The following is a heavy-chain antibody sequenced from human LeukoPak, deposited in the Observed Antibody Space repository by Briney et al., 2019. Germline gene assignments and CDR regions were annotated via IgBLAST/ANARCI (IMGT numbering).Heavy chain of an antibody. D-gene: IGHD1-26*01. CDR3: AKSFWYSGSYYDI. V-gene: IGHV3-23*01. J-gene: IGHJ3*02. CDR1: GFTFSSYA. CDR2: ISGSGGST. Sequence: GGSLRLSCAASGFTFSSYAMSWVRQAPGKGLEWVSAISGSGGSTYYADSVKGRFTIPRDNSKNTLYLQMNSLRAEDTAVYYCAKSFWYSGSYYDIWGQGTMVTVSS.